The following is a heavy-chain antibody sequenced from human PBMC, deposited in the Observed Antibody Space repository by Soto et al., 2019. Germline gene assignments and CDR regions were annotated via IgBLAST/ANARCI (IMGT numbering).Heavy chain of an antibody. CDR1: GVTFSSYT. D-gene: IGHD3-10*01. J-gene: IGHJ4*02. CDR3: ARQRSTRGFFDS. Sequence: QVQLVQSGAEVKKPGSSVKVSCKASGVTFSSYTISWLRQAPGQGLEWMGRIIPILGVATYAQKFQGRVTNTADKSTSTAYMKLTSLTSEDTAVYYCARQRSTRGFFDSWGQGTLVTVSS. CDR2: IIPILGVA. V-gene: IGHV1-69*02.